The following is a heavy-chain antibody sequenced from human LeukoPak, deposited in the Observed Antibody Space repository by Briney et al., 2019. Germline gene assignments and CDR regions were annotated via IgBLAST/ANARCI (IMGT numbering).Heavy chain of an antibody. Sequence: GGSLRLPCAASGFTFSSYAMSWVRQAPGKGLEWVSAMSTSGGSTYYADSVKGRFTISRDNSKNTLFLQMNSLRAEDTAVYYCARAVDFWSGYPQPNWFDPWGQGTLVTVSS. CDR3: ARAVDFWSGYPQPNWFDP. CDR2: MSTSGGST. J-gene: IGHJ5*02. D-gene: IGHD3-3*01. CDR1: GFTFSSYA. V-gene: IGHV3-23*01.